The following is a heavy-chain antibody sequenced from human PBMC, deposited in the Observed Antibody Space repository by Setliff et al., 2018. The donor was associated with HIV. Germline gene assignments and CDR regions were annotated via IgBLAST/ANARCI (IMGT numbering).Heavy chain of an antibody. D-gene: IGHD1-26*01. CDR3: ARDRHSGSSTDY. CDR1: GFTFSTYW. J-gene: IGHJ4*02. CDR2: IKQDGSEK. Sequence: GGSLRLSCAASGFTFSTYWMSWVRQAPGKGLEWVANIKQDGSEKNYMDSVKGRFAISRDNAKNSLYLQMNSLRAEDTAVYYCARDRHSGSSTDYWGQGTLVTVSS. V-gene: IGHV3-7*01.